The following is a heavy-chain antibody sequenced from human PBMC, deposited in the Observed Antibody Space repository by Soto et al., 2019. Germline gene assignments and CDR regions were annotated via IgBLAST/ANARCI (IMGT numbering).Heavy chain of an antibody. CDR2: INPNSGGT. CDR3: ARGDRDSYGSFYYYYGMEV. J-gene: IGHJ6*02. D-gene: IGHD5-18*01. CDR1: GYTFTGYY. V-gene: IGHV1-2*02. Sequence: GASVKVSCKASGYTFTGYYMHWVRQAPGQGLEWMGWINPNSGGTNYAQKFQGRVTMTRDTSISTAYMELSRLRSDDTAVYYCARGDRDSYGSFYYYYGMEVWGQGTTVTVSS.